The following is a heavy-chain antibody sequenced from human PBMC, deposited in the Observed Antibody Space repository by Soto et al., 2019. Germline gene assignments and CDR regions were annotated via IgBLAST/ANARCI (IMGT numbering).Heavy chain of an antibody. CDR1: GGSITSSSHF. CDR2: IYFTGNT. V-gene: IGHV4-39*01. J-gene: IGHJ5*02. CDR3: AGQPFTIAAASHGRSNWLDP. D-gene: IGHD6-25*01. Sequence: SETLSLTXTASGGSITSSSHFWGWVRQPPGKGLEWIGTIYFTGNTYYTPSLKSRLTMSIDTSKNEFSLRLNSVTAADTAVYYCAGQPFTIAAASHGRSNWLDPWGPGTLVTVSS.